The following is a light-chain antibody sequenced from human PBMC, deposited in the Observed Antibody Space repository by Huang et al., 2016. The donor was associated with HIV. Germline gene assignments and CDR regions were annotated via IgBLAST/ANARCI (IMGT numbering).Light chain of an antibody. J-gene: IGKJ3*01. CDR3: QQYNDFRST. CDR2: AAS. V-gene: IGKV3-15*01. Sequence: ETVMTQSPVTLSVSPGDRASLSCRSSQIVSSHLAGYQQKPGQAPRLRIYAASTRATGVPARFSGSGAGTEFTLTISTLQSEDSAVYYCQQYNDFRSTFGPGTRVETK. CDR1: QIVSSH.